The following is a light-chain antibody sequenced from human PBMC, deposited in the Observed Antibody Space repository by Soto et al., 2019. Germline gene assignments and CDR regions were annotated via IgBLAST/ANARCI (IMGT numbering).Light chain of an antibody. J-gene: IGLJ3*02. V-gene: IGLV1-51*01. CDR2: EDH. Sequence: QSVLTQPPSVSAAPGQKVTLSCSGTRANIGSNYVSWYQQVPGTAPKLLIFEDHKRPSEIPDRFSGSKSGTSATLDITGLHTGDEADYYCGSWDGSLSVGVFGGGTKLTVL. CDR1: RANIGSNY. CDR3: GSWDGSLSVGV.